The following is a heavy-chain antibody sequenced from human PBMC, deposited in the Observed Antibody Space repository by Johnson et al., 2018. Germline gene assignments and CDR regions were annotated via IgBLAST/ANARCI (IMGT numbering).Heavy chain of an antibody. CDR1: GFTFSSYA. Sequence: VQLVQSGGGLVQXGGSXRLXCAASGFTFSSYAMSWVRQAPWQGLEWVSAISGRGGSTYYADSVKGRFTISRDNSKNTRYLQMNRLRAEDTAVYYSAKDSYYYDSSGYSAFDYWGQGTLVTVSS. CDR3: AKDSYYYDSSGYSAFDY. CDR2: ISGRGGST. D-gene: IGHD3-22*01. V-gene: IGHV3-23*04. J-gene: IGHJ4*02.